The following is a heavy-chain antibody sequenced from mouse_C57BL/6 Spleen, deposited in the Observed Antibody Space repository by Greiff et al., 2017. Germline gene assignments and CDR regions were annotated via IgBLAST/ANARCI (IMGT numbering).Heavy chain of an antibody. D-gene: IGHD2-4*01. Sequence: VQLQQSGPELVKPGDSVKISCKASGYSFTGYFMNWVMQSHGKSLEWIGRINPYNGDTFYNQKFKGKATLTVDKSSSTAHMELRSLTSEDSAVYYCASRGYYDYDGYAMDYWGQGTSVTVSS. CDR3: ASRGYYDYDGYAMDY. CDR1: GYSFTGYF. CDR2: INPYNGDT. J-gene: IGHJ4*01. V-gene: IGHV1-20*01.